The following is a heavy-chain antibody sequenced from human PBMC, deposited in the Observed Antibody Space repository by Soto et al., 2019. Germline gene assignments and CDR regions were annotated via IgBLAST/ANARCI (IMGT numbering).Heavy chain of an antibody. J-gene: IGHJ6*02. CDR3: ARTGYSSSWYKYYYGMVV. Sequence: QVQLVQSGAEVKKPGASVKVSCKASGYSFTSYYMHWARQAPGQGLEWMGIMNPSGGSTSYAQKFQGRVTMTRDTSTSTVYMELSSLRSEDTAVYYCARTGYSSSWYKYYYGMVVWGQGTTVTVSS. V-gene: IGHV1-46*01. CDR1: GYSFTSYY. CDR2: MNPSGGST. D-gene: IGHD6-13*01.